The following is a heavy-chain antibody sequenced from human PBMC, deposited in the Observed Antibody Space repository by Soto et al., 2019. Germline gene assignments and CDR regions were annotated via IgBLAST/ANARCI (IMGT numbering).Heavy chain of an antibody. D-gene: IGHD3-10*01. CDR2: ISGSGGST. J-gene: IGHJ6*03. V-gene: IGHV3-23*01. CDR3: AKDYNRASYYYYYYMDV. CDR1: GFTFSSYA. Sequence: GGSLRLSCAASGFTFSSYAMSWVRQAPGKGLEWVSAISGSGGSTYYADSVKGRFTISRDNSKNTLYLQMNSLRAEDTAVYYCAKDYNRASYYYYYYMDVWGKGTTVTVSS.